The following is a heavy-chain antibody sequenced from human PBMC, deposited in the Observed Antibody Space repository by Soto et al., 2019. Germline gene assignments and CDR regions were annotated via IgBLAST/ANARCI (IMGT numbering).Heavy chain of an antibody. D-gene: IGHD1-7*01. CDR2: ISAYNGNT. CDR3: ARDRGYNWTYGWFDP. V-gene: IGHV1-18*01. CDR1: GYTFSSYG. J-gene: IGHJ5*02. Sequence: QVQLVQSGAEVKKPGASVKVSCKASGYTFSSYGISWVRQAPGQGLEWMGRISAYNGNTNYAQKLQGRVTMTTDTSTSTAYMELRSLRPDDTAVYYCARDRGYNWTYGWFDPWGQGTLVTVSS.